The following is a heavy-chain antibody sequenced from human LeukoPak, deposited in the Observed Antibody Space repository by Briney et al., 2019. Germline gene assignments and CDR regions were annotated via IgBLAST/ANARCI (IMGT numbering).Heavy chain of an antibody. V-gene: IGHV3-48*04. CDR1: GFTFTSYT. Sequence: GGSLRLSCAASGFTFTSYTMNWVRQAPGKGLEWLAYIFSSGSSTYYADSVKGRFTISRDNAKNSLYLEMNSLRAEDTAVYYCASLMTTTDELDYWGQGTLVTVSS. J-gene: IGHJ4*02. CDR2: IFSSGSST. D-gene: IGHD4-17*01. CDR3: ASLMTTTDELDY.